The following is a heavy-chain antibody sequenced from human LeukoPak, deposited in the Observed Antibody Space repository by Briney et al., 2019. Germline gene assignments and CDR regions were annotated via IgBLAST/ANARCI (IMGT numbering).Heavy chain of an antibody. J-gene: IGHJ4*02. Sequence: SETLSLTCTVSDGSISSSSYYWGWIRQPPGKGLEWIGSIYYSGSTYYNPSLKSRVTISVDTSKNQFSLKLSSVTAADTAVYYCARDRNRYYFDYWGQGTLVTVSS. V-gene: IGHV4-39*07. CDR1: DGSISSSSYY. CDR2: IYYSGST. CDR3: ARDRNRYYFDY. D-gene: IGHD1-14*01.